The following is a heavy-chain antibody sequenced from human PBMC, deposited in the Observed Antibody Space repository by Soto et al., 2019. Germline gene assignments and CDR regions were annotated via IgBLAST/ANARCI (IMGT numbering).Heavy chain of an antibody. CDR1: GYTFTSYG. CDR3: ARGWGARFGSSSWFRNYFDY. Sequence: QVQLVQSGAEVKKPGASVKVSCKASGYTFTSYGISWVRQAPGQGLEWMGWISAYNGNTNYAQKLQGRVTMTTDTSPGTAYMGLGSLRSDDTSVYYCARGWGARFGSSSWFRNYFDYWGQGTLVTVSS. V-gene: IGHV1-18*01. CDR2: ISAYNGNT. D-gene: IGHD6-13*01. J-gene: IGHJ4*02.